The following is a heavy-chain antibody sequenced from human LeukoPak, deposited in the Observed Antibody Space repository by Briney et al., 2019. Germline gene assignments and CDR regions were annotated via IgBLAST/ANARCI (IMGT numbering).Heavy chain of an antibody. D-gene: IGHD3-10*01. Sequence: GGSLRLSCAASGFTFSSYSMNWVRQAPGKGLEWVSGISWNSGSIGYADSVKGRFTISRDNAKNSLYLQMNSLRAEDTALYYCAKDIGYGSGSYYADYFDYWGQGTLVTVSS. V-gene: IGHV3-9*01. CDR2: ISWNSGSI. CDR3: AKDIGYGSGSYYADYFDY. CDR1: GFTFSSYS. J-gene: IGHJ4*02.